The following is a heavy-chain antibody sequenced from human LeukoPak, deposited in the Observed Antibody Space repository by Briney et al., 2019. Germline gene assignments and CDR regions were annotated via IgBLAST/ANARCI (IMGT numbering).Heavy chain of an antibody. J-gene: IGHJ4*02. CDR1: GFTFSSYS. Sequence: GGSLRLSCAASGFTFSSYSMNWVRQAPGKGLEWVSSISRSSTYIYYADSVKGRFTISRDNAKNSLYLQMNSLRAEDTAVYYCARDKDGFDYWGQGTLVTVSS. CDR3: ARDKDGFDY. V-gene: IGHV3-21*01. CDR2: ISRSSTYI.